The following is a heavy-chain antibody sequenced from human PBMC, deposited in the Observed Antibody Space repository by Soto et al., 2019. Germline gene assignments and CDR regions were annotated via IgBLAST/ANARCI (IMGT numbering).Heavy chain of an antibody. V-gene: IGHV1-2*02. J-gene: IGHJ5*02. Sequence: AAVKVSCKASGYTFTGYYIHWVRQAPGLGLEWMGWINPNSGVTNYAQNFQGRVTMTRDASISTAYMELNRLRSDDTAVYYCARILVPSTIGWFDPWGQGTLVTVSS. CDR3: ARILVPSTIGWFDP. D-gene: IGHD2-2*02. CDR1: GYTFTGYY. CDR2: INPNSGVT.